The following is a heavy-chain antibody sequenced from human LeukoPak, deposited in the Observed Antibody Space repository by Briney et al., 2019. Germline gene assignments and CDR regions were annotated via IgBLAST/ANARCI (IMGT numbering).Heavy chain of an antibody. CDR1: GYTFTSYG. CDR2: ITAYNDNT. D-gene: IGHD6-13*01. J-gene: IGHJ4*02. Sequence: GASVTVSCKASGYTFTSYGISWVRQAPGQGLEWMGWITAYNDNTYYAQKLQGRVTMTTDTSTSTAYMELRSLRSDDTAVYYCARDLRRGSSSWYVSGGDYWGQGTLVTVSS. V-gene: IGHV1-18*04. CDR3: ARDLRRGSSSWYVSGGDY.